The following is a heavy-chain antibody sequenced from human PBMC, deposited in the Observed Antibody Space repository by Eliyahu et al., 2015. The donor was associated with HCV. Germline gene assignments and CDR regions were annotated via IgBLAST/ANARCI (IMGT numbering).Heavy chain of an antibody. CDR2: IYYXGST. CDR1: XXPISSYY. Sequence: QVQLQESGPGXVKPSETLSLTXPXXXXPISSYYWSWIRQPPGKGLEWIGYIYYXGSTNYNPSLKSRVTISVDTSKNQFSLKLSSVTAADTAVYYCARGSGSGSYPPDYWGQGTLVTVSS. CDR3: ARGSGSGSYPPDY. V-gene: IGHV4-59*01. D-gene: IGHD1-26*01. J-gene: IGHJ4*02.